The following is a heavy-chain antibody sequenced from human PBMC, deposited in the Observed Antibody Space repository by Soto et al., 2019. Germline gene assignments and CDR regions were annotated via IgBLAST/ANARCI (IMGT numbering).Heavy chain of an antibody. CDR3: ARPIAAAGAFDI. J-gene: IGHJ3*02. Sequence: ASVKVSCKASGYTFTSYYMHWVRQAPGQGLEWMGIINPSGGSTSYAQKFQGRVTMTRDTSTSTVYMGLSSLRSADTVVYYCARPIAAAGAFDIWGQGTMVTVSS. V-gene: IGHV1-46*03. CDR1: GYTFTSYY. D-gene: IGHD6-13*01. CDR2: INPSGGST.